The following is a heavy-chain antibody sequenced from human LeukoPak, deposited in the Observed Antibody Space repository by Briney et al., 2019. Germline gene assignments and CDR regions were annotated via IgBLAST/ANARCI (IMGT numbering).Heavy chain of an antibody. CDR3: ARAGVRGYQQKGFDY. D-gene: IGHD2-2*01. V-gene: IGHV4-34*01. J-gene: IGHJ4*02. CDR2: INHSGST. CDR1: GGSISSYY. Sequence: SETLSLTCTVSGGSISSYYWSWIRQPPGKGLEWIGEINHSGSTNYNPSLKSRVTISVDTSKNQFSLKLSSVTAADTAVYYCARAGVRGYQQKGFDYWGQGTLVTVSS.